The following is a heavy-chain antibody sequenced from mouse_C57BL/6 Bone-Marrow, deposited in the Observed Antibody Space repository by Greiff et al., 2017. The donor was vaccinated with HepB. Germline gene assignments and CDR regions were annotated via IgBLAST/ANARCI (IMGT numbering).Heavy chain of an antibody. CDR2: IDPSDSYT. CDR3: ARSNHYGNYLYAMDY. Sequence: QVQLKQPGAELVKPGASVKLSCKASGYTFTSYWMQWVKQRPGQGLEWIGEIDPSDSYTNYNQKFKGKATLTVDTSSSTAYMQLSSLTSEDSAVYYCARSNHYGNYLYAMDYWGQGTSVTVSS. V-gene: IGHV1-50*01. D-gene: IGHD2-1*01. J-gene: IGHJ4*01. CDR1: GYTFTSYW.